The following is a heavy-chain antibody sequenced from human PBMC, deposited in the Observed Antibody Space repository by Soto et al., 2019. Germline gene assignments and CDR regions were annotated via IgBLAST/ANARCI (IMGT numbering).Heavy chain of an antibody. Sequence: PSETLSLTCTVSGGSISSGDYYWSWIRQPPGKGLEWIGSIYYSGSTYYNPSLKSRVTISVDTSKNQFSLKLSSVTAADTAVYYCARHYDLWSVAGPPSGMDVWGQGTTVTVSS. CDR3: ARHYDLWSVAGPPSGMDV. V-gene: IGHV4-39*01. D-gene: IGHD3-3*01. CDR2: IYYSGST. J-gene: IGHJ6*02. CDR1: GGSISSGDYY.